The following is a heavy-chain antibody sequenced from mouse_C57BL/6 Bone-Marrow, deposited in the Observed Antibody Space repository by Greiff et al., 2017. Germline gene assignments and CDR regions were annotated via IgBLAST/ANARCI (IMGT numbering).Heavy chain of an antibody. CDR1: GYTFTDYA. V-gene: IGHV1-67*01. J-gene: IGHJ4*01. CDR3: LYGNYGNAMDY. Sequence: VQLQQSGPELVRPGVSVKISCKGSGYTFTDYAMHWVKRSHAKSLEWIGVISTYYGDASYNQKFKDKATMTVDKSSSTAYMELARLTSEDSAVYYALYGNYGNAMDYWGQGTSVTVSS. D-gene: IGHD2-1*01. CDR2: ISTYYGDA.